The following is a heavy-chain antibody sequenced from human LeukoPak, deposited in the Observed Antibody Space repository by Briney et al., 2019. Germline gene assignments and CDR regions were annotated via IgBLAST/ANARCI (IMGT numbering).Heavy chain of an antibody. Sequence: SETLSLTCAVYGGSFCGYYWSWIRQPPGKGLEWIGEINHSGTTNYNPSLKSRVTISADTSKNQFSLKLSSVTAADTAVYYCARGRLVSSQPFDYWGQGTLVTVSS. V-gene: IGHV4-34*01. CDR3: ARGRLVSSQPFDY. J-gene: IGHJ4*02. D-gene: IGHD6-6*01. CDR2: INHSGTT. CDR1: GGSFCGYY.